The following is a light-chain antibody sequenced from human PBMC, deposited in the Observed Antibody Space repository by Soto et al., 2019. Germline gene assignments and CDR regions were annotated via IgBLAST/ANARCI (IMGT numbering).Light chain of an antibody. V-gene: IGKV1-27*01. CDR3: QEYNSAPRT. Sequence: DIQMTQSPSSLYASVGDRVTITCRASQGISNYLAWYQQEPGKVPKLLIYAASTLQSGVPSRFSGSGSGTDFTLTISSLQPEDVATYYGQEYNSAPRTFGQGTKVEIK. CDR1: QGISNY. J-gene: IGKJ1*01. CDR2: AAS.